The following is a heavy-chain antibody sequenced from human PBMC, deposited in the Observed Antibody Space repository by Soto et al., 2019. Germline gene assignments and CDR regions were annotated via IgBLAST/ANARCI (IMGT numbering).Heavy chain of an antibody. D-gene: IGHD2-15*01. J-gene: IGHJ3*02. Sequence: GGSLRLSCAASGFTFSNAWMSWVRQAPGKGLKWVGRIKSKTDGGTTDYAAPVKGRFTISRDDSKNTLYLQMNSLKTEDTAVYYCTTALGYCSGGSCYALGAFDIWGQGTMVTVSS. CDR3: TTALGYCSGGSCYALGAFDI. CDR1: GFTFSNAW. CDR2: IKSKTDGGTT. V-gene: IGHV3-15*01.